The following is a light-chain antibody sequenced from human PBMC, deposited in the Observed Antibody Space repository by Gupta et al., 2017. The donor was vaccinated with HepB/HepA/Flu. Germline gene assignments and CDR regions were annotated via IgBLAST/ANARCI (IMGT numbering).Light chain of an antibody. CDR2: GAS. CDR3: QQYGSSLPWT. V-gene: IGKV3-20*01. J-gene: IGKJ2*02. Sequence: EIVLTQSPGTLSLSPGERATLSCRASQSVSSSYLAWYQQKPGQAPRLLIYGASSRATGIPDRFSGSGSGTDFTLTISRREPEDFAVYYCQQYGSSLPWTFGQGTKMEIK. CDR1: QSVSSSY.